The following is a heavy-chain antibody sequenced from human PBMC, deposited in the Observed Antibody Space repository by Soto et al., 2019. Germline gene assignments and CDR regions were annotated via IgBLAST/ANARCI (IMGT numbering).Heavy chain of an antibody. J-gene: IGHJ5*02. CDR1: GGTFSSYA. CDR3: ASISYCGGDCYSEGFDP. D-gene: IGHD2-21*02. Sequence: ASVKVSCKASGGTFSSYAISWVRQAPGQGLEWMGGIIPIFGTANYAQKFQGRVTITADESTSTAYMELSSLRSEDTAVYYCASISYCGGDCYSEGFDPWGQGTLVTVSS. V-gene: IGHV1-69*13. CDR2: IIPIFGTA.